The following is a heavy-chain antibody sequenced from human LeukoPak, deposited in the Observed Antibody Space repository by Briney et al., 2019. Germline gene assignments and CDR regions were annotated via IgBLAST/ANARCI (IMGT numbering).Heavy chain of an antibody. V-gene: IGHV3-23*01. CDR1: GFTFSSYA. J-gene: IGHJ6*02. CDR3: ARSRGSRYYYGMDV. D-gene: IGHD3-10*01. CDR2: ISGSGGST. Sequence: GGSLRLSCAASGFTFSSYAMNWVRQAPGKGLEWVSAISGSGGSTYYADSVKGRFTISRDNSKNTLYLQMNSLRAEDTAVYYCARSRGSRYYYGMDVWGQGTTVTVSS.